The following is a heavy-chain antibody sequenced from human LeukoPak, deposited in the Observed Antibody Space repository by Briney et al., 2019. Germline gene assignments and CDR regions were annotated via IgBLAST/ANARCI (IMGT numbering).Heavy chain of an antibody. CDR3: ARALGYFDWRTPFYYYGMDV. D-gene: IGHD3-9*01. CDR1: GGSFSGYY. V-gene: IGHV4-34*01. Sequence: PSETLSLTCAVYGGSFSGYYWSWIRQPPGKGLEWIWEINHSGITNYNPSLKSRVTISVDTSKNQFSLKLSSVTAADTAVYYCARALGYFDWRTPFYYYGMDVWGQGTTVTVSS. CDR2: INHSGIT. J-gene: IGHJ6*02.